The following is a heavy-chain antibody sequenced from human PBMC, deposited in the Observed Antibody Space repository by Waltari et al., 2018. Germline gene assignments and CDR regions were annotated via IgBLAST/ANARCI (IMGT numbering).Heavy chain of an antibody. CDR2: INPNSAGT. D-gene: IGHD3-22*01. Sequence: QVQLVQSGAEVKKPGASVKVSCKASGYTFTGYYMHWVRQAPGQGLEWKGRINPNSAGTNYAQKFQGSVTITMDTSIITAYRELSRLQSDDTAVYYCARDSDYYDTTQLDYWCQGTLVTVSS. J-gene: IGHJ4*02. CDR3: ARDSDYYDTTQLDY. V-gene: IGHV1-2*02. CDR1: GYTFTGYY.